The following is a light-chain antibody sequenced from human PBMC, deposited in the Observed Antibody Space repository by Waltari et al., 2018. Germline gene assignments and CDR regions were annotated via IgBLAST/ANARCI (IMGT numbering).Light chain of an antibody. V-gene: IGKV3-11*01. CDR3: QQGSVLPLT. Sequence: EIVLTQSPATLSLSAGERATLPCRASQSVFNYLAWYQQKPGQAPRLLIYDTSNRATGIPARFSGSGSGTDFTLTISNLEAEDCALYFCQQGSVLPLTFGGGTKVDIK. CDR2: DTS. J-gene: IGKJ4*01. CDR1: QSVFNY.